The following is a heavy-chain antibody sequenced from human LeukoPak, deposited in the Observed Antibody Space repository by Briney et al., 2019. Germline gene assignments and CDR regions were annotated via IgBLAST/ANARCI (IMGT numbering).Heavy chain of an antibody. CDR3: ASSSGWLDFDY. J-gene: IGHJ4*02. V-gene: IGHV1-18*01. Sequence: ASVKVSCKASGYTFTSYGISWVRQAPGQGLEWMGWISAYNGNTNYAQKLQGRVTMTTDTSTNTANMEPRSLRSDDTAVYYCASSSGWLDFDYWGQGTLVTVSS. CDR2: ISAYNGNT. D-gene: IGHD6-19*01. CDR1: GYTFTSYG.